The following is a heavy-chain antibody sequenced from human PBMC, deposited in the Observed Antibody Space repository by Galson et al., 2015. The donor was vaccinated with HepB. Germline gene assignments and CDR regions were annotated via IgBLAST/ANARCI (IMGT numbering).Heavy chain of an antibody. V-gene: IGHV1-2*02. CDR1: GYTFTGYY. CDR2: INPNSGGT. D-gene: IGHD6-13*01. Sequence: SVKVSCKASGYTFTGYYMHWVRQAPGQGLEWMGWINPNSGGTNYAQKFQGRVTMTRDTSISTAYMELSRLRSDDKAVYYCARAVTAADGMHYMDVWGKGTTVTVSS. CDR3: ARAVTAADGMHYMDV. J-gene: IGHJ6*03.